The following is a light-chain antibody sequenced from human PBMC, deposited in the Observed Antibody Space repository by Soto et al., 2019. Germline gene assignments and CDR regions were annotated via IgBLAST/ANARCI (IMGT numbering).Light chain of an antibody. Sequence: DIQLTQSPSFLSASVGDRLTITCRASQDIRSSLAWYQQKPGKAPNLLIYTVSTLHSGVTSRFSGSRSGTEFNLTMSSLQPEDFAKYYCQQFNSSPFTFGGGTKGEI. CDR3: QQFNSSPFT. CDR2: TVS. CDR1: QDIRSS. V-gene: IGKV1-9*01. J-gene: IGKJ4*01.